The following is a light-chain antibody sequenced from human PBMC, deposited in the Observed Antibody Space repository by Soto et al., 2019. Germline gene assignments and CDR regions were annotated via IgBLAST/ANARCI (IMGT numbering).Light chain of an antibody. CDR1: SSDVGAYNY. J-gene: IGLJ2*01. Sequence: QSALTQPRSVSGSPGQSVTISCTGTSSDVGAYNYVSWHQQHPGKAPKLVIYDVTQRPSGVPDRFSASKSGITASLTISGLQAEDEADYYCCSYAAGDSFKFGGGTKLT. V-gene: IGLV2-11*01. CDR3: CSYAAGDSFK. CDR2: DVT.